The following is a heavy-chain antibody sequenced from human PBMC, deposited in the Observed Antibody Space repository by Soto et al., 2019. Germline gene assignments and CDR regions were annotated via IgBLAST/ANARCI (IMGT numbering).Heavy chain of an antibody. Sequence: QVQLVQSEAEVKKPGASVKVSCKASGYTFTSYGISWVRQAPGQGLEWMGWISAYNGNTNYAQKLQGRVTMTTDTSTSTAYMELRSLRSDDTAVYYCARDEPAAIVAYYFDYWGQGTLVTVSS. D-gene: IGHD2-2*01. J-gene: IGHJ4*02. CDR2: ISAYNGNT. V-gene: IGHV1-18*01. CDR3: ARDEPAAIVAYYFDY. CDR1: GYTFTSYG.